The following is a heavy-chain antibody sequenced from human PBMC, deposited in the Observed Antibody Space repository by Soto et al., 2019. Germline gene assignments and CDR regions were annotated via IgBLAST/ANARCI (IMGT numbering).Heavy chain of an antibody. CDR3: SGGHHLPMRYCSSTSCSSLSYSSSWYPH. D-gene: IGHD2-2*01. CDR2: INHSGST. J-gene: IGHJ4*01. V-gene: IGHV4-34*01. Sequence: SETLSLTCAVYGGSFSGYYWSWIRQPPGKGLEWIGEINHSGSTNYNPSLKSRVTISVDTSKNQFPLKLSSVTAADTAVYYCSGGHHLPMRYCSSTSCSSLSYSSSWYPHWGQGTLVTVSS. CDR1: GGSFSGYY.